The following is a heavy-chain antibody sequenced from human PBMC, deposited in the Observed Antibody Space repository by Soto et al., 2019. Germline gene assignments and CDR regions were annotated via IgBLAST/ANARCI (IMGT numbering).Heavy chain of an antibody. CDR2: FYYSGST. J-gene: IGHJ6*02. D-gene: IGHD3-22*01. Sequence: PSETLSLTCTVSGGAISSNSYCWGWIRQPPGKGLEWIGSFYYSGSTYYNPSLKSRVTISVDTSKNQFSLKLSSVTAADTAVYYCARHPSRRYYDSSGYYYPLVYGMDVWGQGTTVTVSS. CDR3: ARHPSRRYYDSSGYYYPLVYGMDV. CDR1: GGAISSNSYC. V-gene: IGHV4-39*01.